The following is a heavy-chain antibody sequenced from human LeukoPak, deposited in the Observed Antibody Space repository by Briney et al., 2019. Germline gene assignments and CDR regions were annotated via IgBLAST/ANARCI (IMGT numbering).Heavy chain of an antibody. J-gene: IGHJ6*02. CDR3: ARDPIVQAGYYYGMDV. CDR2: INPDSGGR. Sequence: ASLKVSCKASGYTFTGYYLHWVRQAPGQGLEWMGWINPDSGGRNYAQKFKGRVTMTRDPSISTAYMELSGLRSDDTAVYYCARDPIVQAGYYYGMDVWGQGTTVTVSS. CDR1: GYTFTGYY. V-gene: IGHV1-2*02. D-gene: IGHD2/OR15-2a*01.